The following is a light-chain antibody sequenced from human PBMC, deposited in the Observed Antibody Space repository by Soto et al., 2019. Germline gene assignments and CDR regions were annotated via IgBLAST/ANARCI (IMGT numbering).Light chain of an antibody. CDR2: AAS. CDR3: QQSYSTPST. V-gene: IGKV1-39*01. Sequence: DIQMTQSPSSLSASVGDRVTITCRASQSISSYLNWYQQKPGKAPKLLIYAASSLQSGVPSRFSGSGPGTDFTLTISSLQPEYFATYYCQQSYSTPSTFGQGTKLEIK. J-gene: IGKJ2*01. CDR1: QSISSY.